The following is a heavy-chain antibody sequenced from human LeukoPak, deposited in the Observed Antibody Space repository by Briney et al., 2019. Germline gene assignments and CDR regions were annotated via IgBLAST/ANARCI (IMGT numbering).Heavy chain of an antibody. V-gene: IGHV3-7*01. CDR2: IKQDGSEK. CDR1: GFTFSSYW. CDR3: ARGYYDDSSGYYYDYYYMDV. Sequence: GGSLRLSCAASGFTFSSYWMSWVRQAPGKGLEWVANIKQDGSEKYYVDSVKGRFTISRDNAKNSLYLQMNSLRAEDTAVYYCARGYYDDSSGYYYDYYYMDVWGKGTTVTVSS. J-gene: IGHJ6*03. D-gene: IGHD3-22*01.